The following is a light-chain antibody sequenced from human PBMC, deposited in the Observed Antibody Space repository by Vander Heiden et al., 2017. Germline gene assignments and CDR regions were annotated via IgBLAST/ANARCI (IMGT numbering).Light chain of an antibody. J-gene: IGKJ1*01. CDR1: QSVSSY. Sequence: TVLTQTPATLSSSPGERATLTCRARQSVSSYLAWYQQKPGQAPRLLIYDASNSATGIPARFSGSGYGTDFTLTISSREPEDFAVYYCQQPSNWPPWTFGQGTKVEIK. CDR3: QQPSNWPPWT. CDR2: DAS. V-gene: IGKV3-11*01.